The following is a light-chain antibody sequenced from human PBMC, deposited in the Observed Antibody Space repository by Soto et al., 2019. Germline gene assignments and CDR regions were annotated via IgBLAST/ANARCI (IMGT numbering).Light chain of an antibody. J-gene: IGKJ1*01. CDR2: DAS. V-gene: IGKV3D-15*01. CDR3: QQHNNWPPIT. CDR1: QSVSTN. Sequence: EIAMTQSPATLPVSPGERATLYCRASQSVSTNLAWYQQKPGQAPRLLIYDASNRATGIPARFSGSGSGTDFTLTISGLEPEDFAVYYCQQHNNWPPITFGQGTKVDIK.